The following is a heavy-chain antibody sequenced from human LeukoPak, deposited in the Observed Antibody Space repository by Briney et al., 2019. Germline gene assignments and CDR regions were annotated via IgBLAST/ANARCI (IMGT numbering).Heavy chain of an antibody. CDR2: ISGSGGST. Sequence: PGGSLRLSCAASGFTFSSYAMSWVRQAPGKGLEWVSAISGSGGSTYYADSVKGRFTISRDNSKNTLYLQMNSLRAEDTAVYYCAKGLSSGYDYATGRYWGQGTLVTGSS. D-gene: IGHD5-12*01. CDR3: AKGLSSGYDYATGRY. J-gene: IGHJ4*02. CDR1: GFTFSSYA. V-gene: IGHV3-23*01.